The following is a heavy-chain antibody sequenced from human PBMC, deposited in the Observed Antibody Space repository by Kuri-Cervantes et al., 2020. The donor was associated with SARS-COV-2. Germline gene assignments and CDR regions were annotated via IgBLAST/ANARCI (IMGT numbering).Heavy chain of an antibody. D-gene: IGHD4-17*01. V-gene: IGHV3-74*01. CDR3: ARASSYGDYPPGHFDY. J-gene: IGHJ4*02. Sequence: GESLKISCAASGFTFSSYWMHWVRQAPGKGLVWVSRINSVGSSTSYADSVKGRFTISRDNAKNTLYLQMNSLRAEDTAVYYCARASSYGDYPPGHFDYWGQGTLVTVSS. CDR1: GFTFSSYW. CDR2: INSVGSST.